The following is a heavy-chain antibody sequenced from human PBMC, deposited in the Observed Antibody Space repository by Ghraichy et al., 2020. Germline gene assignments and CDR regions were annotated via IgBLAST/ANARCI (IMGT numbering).Heavy chain of an antibody. V-gene: IGHV3-21*01. CDR1: GFTFNTYT. CDR3: ARDVPLGSVMAPFDY. J-gene: IGHJ4*02. D-gene: IGHD3-16*01. Sequence: GGSLRLSCAASGFTFNTYTMNWVRQAPGKGLEWVSSISSSSTYIHYADSVKGRFTISRDNVKNSLYLQVNSLRAEDTAVYFCARDVPLGSVMAPFDYWGQGTLVTVSS. CDR2: ISSSSTYI.